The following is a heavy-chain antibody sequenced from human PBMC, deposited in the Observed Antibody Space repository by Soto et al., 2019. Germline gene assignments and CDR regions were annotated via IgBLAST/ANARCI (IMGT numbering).Heavy chain of an antibody. CDR2: INGNADNS. CDR1: GFSSVSYW. D-gene: IGHD6-19*01. CDR3: VRDFRGAVAGSEFDH. Sequence: EVQLAESGGGLVLTGGSLRLSCAASGFSSVSYWMHWVRQVPGEGLAWVSRINGNADNSDYADSVKGRFTISRDKAMNRLYLQMDSLRADDTGVYYCVRDFRGAVAGSEFDHWGQGTLVTVSS. J-gene: IGHJ4*02. V-gene: IGHV3-74*01.